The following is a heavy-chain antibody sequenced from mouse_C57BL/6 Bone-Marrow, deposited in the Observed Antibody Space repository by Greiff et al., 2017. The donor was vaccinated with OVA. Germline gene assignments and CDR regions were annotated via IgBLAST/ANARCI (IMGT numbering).Heavy chain of an antibody. CDR3: ARRDYYGSSQPYYAMDY. CDR1: GYTFTSYW. Sequence: VKLQQPGAELVKPGASVKLSCKASGYTFTSYWMHWVKQRPGQGLEWIGMIHPNSGSTNYNEKFKSKATLTVDKSSSTAYMQLSSLTSEDSAVYYCARRDYYGSSQPYYAMDYWGQGTSVTVSS. J-gene: IGHJ4*01. D-gene: IGHD1-1*01. V-gene: IGHV1-64*01. CDR2: IHPNSGST.